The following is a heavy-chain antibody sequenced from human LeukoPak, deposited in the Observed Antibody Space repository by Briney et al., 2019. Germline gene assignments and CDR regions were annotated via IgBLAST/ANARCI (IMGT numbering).Heavy chain of an antibody. D-gene: IGHD3-10*01. CDR2: FDPEDGET. Sequence: GASVKVSYKASGYTFTSYGISWVRQAPGKGLEWMGGFDPEDGETIYAQKFQGRVTMTEDTSTDTAYMELSSLRSEDTAVYYCARERLSSLIRYGSGSSDAFDIWGQGTMVTVSS. CDR3: ARERLSSLIRYGSGSSDAFDI. V-gene: IGHV1-24*01. J-gene: IGHJ3*02. CDR1: GYTFTSYG.